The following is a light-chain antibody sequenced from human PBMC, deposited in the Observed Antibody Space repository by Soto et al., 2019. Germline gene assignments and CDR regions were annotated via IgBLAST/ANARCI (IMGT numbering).Light chain of an antibody. V-gene: IGLV3-1*01. CDR1: KLGDKY. CDR2: QDS. J-gene: IGLJ2*01. Sequence: SYELTQPPSVSVSPGQTASITCSGDKLGDKYACWYQQKPGQPPVLVIYQDSKRPSGIPERFSGSKSGNTATLTISGTQAMDEADYYCQAWDSSTVVFGGGTKLTVL. CDR3: QAWDSSTVV.